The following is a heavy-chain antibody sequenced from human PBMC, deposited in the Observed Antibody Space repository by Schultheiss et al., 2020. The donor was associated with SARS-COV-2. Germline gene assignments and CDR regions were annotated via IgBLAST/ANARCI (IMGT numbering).Heavy chain of an antibody. CDR1: GGSISSYY. V-gene: IGHV4-59*01. D-gene: IGHD6-13*01. CDR3: ARAGYGYGMDV. CDR2: ICYSGST. Sequence: SETLSLTCTVSGGSISSYYWSWIRQPPGKGLEWIGYICYSGSTNYNPSLKSRVTISVDTSKNQFSLKLSSVTAADTAVYYCARAGYGYGMDVWGQGTTVTVSS. J-gene: IGHJ6*02.